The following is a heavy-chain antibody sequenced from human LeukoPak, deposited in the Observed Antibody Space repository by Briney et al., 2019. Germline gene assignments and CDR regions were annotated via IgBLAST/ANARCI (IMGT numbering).Heavy chain of an antibody. CDR2: MNPNSGNT. V-gene: IGHV1-8*01. J-gene: IGHJ4*02. D-gene: IGHD3-16*02. CDR3: AREDHYRWQDNR. Sequence: GASAKVSCKASGYTFTSYDINWVRQATGQGLEWMGWMNPNSGNTGYAQKFQGRVTMTRNTSISTAYMELSSLRSEDTAVYYCAREDHYRWQDNRWGQGTLVTVSS. CDR1: GYTFTSYD.